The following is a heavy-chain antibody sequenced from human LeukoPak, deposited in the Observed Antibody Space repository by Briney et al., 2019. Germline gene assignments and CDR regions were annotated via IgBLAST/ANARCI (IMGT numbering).Heavy chain of an antibody. Sequence: SGPALVKPTQTLTLTCTFSGFSLSTRGMCVGWIRQPPGKALEWLALIDWDDDKYYSTSLKTRLAISKDTSKNQVVLTMTNMDPVDTATYYCARVLCSGGSCYFDYWGQGTLVTVSS. J-gene: IGHJ4*02. CDR3: ARVLCSGGSCYFDY. D-gene: IGHD2-15*01. CDR2: IDWDDDK. CDR1: GFSLSTRGMC. V-gene: IGHV2-70*01.